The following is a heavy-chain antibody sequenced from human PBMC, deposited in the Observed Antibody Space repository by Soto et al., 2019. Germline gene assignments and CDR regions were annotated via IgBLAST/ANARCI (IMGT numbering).Heavy chain of an antibody. D-gene: IGHD6-13*01. V-gene: IGHV3-30*18. CDR1: GFTFSSYG. Sequence: QVQLVESGGGVVQPGRSLRLSCAASGFTFSSYGMHWVRQAPGKGLEWVAVISYDGSNKYYADSVKGRFTISRDNSKNTLYLQMNSLRAEDTAAYYCAKDHSSSWYYFDYWCQGTLVTVSS. CDR2: ISYDGSNK. J-gene: IGHJ4*02. CDR3: AKDHSSSWYYFDY.